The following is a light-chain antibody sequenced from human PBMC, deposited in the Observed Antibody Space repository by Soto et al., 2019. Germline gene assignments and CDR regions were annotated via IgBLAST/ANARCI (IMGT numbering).Light chain of an antibody. Sequence: QSALTQPASVSGSPGQSITISCTGTSSDVCGYNYVSWYQQHPVKAPKPMIYDVSNRPSGVSNRFSGSKSGNTASLTISGLQAADEADYYCSSYTSSSKVFGGGTKLTV. J-gene: IGLJ3*02. CDR1: SSDVCGYNY. CDR3: SSYTSSSKV. V-gene: IGLV2-14*01. CDR2: DVS.